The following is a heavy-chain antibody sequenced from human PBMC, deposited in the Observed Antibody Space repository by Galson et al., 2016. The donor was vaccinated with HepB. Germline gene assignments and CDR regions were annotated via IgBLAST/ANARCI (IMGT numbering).Heavy chain of an antibody. CDR1: GFTFSAYS. D-gene: IGHD1-1*01. V-gene: IGHV3-21*01. Sequence: LRLSCAASGFTFSAYSMNWVRQAPGKGLEWVSSISSLKTYTYYADSVRGRFTISRDNAKNSLYLKMSSLTDDDTAVYYCARGEIGTLPYYYFGMDVWGQGTTVTVSS. CDR2: ISSLKTYT. J-gene: IGHJ6*02. CDR3: ARGEIGTLPYYYFGMDV.